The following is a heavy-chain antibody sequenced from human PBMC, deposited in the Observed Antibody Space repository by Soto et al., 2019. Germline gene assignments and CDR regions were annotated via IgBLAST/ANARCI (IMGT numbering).Heavy chain of an antibody. CDR3: ARDQRIAVAGLLGY. J-gene: IGHJ4*02. V-gene: IGHV1-18*01. D-gene: IGHD6-19*01. CDR2: ISAYNGNT. CDR1: GYTFTSYG. Sequence: QVQLVQSGAEVKKPGASVKVSCKASGYTFTSYGITWARQAPGQGLEWMGWISAYNGNTNYAQKLQGRVTMTTDTSTSTAYMELRSLRSDDTAVYYWARDQRIAVAGLLGYWGQGTLVTVSS.